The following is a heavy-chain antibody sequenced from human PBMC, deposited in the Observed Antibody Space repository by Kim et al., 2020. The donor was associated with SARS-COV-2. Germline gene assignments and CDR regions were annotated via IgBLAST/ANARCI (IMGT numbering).Heavy chain of an antibody. V-gene: IGHV1-2*02. CDR3: AKANTVTYCYAMDV. J-gene: IGHJ6*02. D-gene: IGHD4-4*01. Sequence: AQKFQGRVTMTRDTSISTAYMELSRLRSDDTAVYYCAKANTVTYCYAMDVWGQGTTVTVSS.